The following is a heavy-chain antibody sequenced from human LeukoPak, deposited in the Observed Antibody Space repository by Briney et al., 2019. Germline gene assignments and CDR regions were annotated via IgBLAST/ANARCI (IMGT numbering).Heavy chain of an antibody. CDR2: MHHSGGT. Sequence: SETLFLTCAVSGYSISSGYYWGWIRQPPGKGLEWIGSMHHSGGTYYNPSLKSRVTISVDTSKNQFSLEVTSVTAADTAVYYCTRRVSRGSYSDYWGQGTLVTVSS. V-gene: IGHV4-38-2*01. CDR1: GYSISSGYY. CDR3: TRRVSRGSYSDY. J-gene: IGHJ4*02. D-gene: IGHD3-16*01.